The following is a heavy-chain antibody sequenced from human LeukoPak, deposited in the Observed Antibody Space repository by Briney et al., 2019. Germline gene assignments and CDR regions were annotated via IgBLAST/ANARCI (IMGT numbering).Heavy chain of an antibody. CDR3: ATIGAMGAFDI. CDR2: MSSSGSSI. J-gene: IGHJ3*02. Sequence: GGSLRLSCEASGFSFSRYEMNWVRQAPGKGLEWVSYMSSSGSSIHYADSVKGRFTISRDNAKNSLHLQVNNLRVEDTAIYYCATIGAMGAFDICGQGTMVTVSS. CDR1: GFSFSRYE. V-gene: IGHV3-48*03. D-gene: IGHD2-2*01.